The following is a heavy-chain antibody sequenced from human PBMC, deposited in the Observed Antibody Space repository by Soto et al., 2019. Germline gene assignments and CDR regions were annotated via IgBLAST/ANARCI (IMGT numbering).Heavy chain of an antibody. J-gene: IGHJ4*02. Sequence: PWETLSLTCSVPGGSISTVGHYWTWIRQPPGKGLEWIGSIYHTGSTYYSKSLRSRLTMSVDTSKSQFSLRLSSVTAADTAVYYCARATGNLRSRKCDYWGQRSLVTVSS. D-gene: IGHD1-1*01. CDR1: GGSISTVGHY. V-gene: IGHV4-31*03. CDR2: IYHTGST. CDR3: ARATGNLRSRKCDY.